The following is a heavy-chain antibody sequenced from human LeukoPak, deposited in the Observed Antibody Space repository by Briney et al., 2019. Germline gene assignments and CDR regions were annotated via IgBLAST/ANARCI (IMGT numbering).Heavy chain of an antibody. CDR3: AKGLYSSSWDPYFDK. CDR2: IRYDGSNK. D-gene: IGHD6-13*01. J-gene: IGHJ4*02. Sequence: PGGSLRLSCAASGFTFSSYGMHWVRQARGKGLEWVAFIRYDGSNKYYADSVKGRFTISRDNSKNTLYLQMNSLRAEDTAVHYCAKGLYSSSWDPYFDKWGQGTLVTVSS. V-gene: IGHV3-30*02. CDR1: GFTFSSYG.